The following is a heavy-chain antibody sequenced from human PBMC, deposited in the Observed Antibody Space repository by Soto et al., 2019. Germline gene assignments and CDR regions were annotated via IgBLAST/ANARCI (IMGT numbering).Heavy chain of an antibody. D-gene: IGHD2-15*01. Sequence: QVQLVESGGGVVQPGRSLRLSCAASEFTFSSYGMHWVRQAPGKGLEWVAVIWYDGSNKYYADSVKGRFTISRDNSKNMLYLQMNSLRAEDTAVYYCARDGYCSGGSCYSVPVFDYWGQGTLVTVSS. CDR2: IWYDGSNK. J-gene: IGHJ4*02. CDR3: ARDGYCSGGSCYSVPVFDY. CDR1: EFTFSSYG. V-gene: IGHV3-33*01.